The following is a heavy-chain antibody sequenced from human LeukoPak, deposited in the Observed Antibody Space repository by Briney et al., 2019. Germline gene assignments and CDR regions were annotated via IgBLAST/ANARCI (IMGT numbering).Heavy chain of an antibody. CDR3: ARGIGTSYDSSRDAFDI. V-gene: IGHV4-61*02. Sequence: SETLSLTXTVSAGSIKSGDYYWSWIRQPAGKGLEWIGRIYSAGTNYNYNPSLKSRVTISIDTSKNQFSLKLTSVTAADTAVYYCARGIGTSYDSSRDAFDIWGQGTMVTVSS. D-gene: IGHD3-22*01. CDR2: IYSAGTN. CDR1: AGSIKSGDYY. J-gene: IGHJ3*02.